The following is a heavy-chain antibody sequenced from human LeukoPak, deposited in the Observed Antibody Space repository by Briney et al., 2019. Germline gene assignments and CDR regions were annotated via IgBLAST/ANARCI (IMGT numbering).Heavy chain of an antibody. CDR2: ISSSSSTI. D-gene: IGHD5-12*01. Sequence: GGSLRLSCAASGFTFSSYSMNWVRQAPGKGLEWVSYISSSSSTIYYADSVKGRFTISRDNSKNTLYLQMNSLRAEDTAVYYCAKEEWLQVPDAFDIWGQGTMVTVSS. CDR3: AKEEWLQVPDAFDI. CDR1: GFTFSSYS. J-gene: IGHJ3*02. V-gene: IGHV3-48*01.